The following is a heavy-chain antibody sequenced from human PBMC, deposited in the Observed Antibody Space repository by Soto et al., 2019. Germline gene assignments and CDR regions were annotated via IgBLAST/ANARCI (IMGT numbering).Heavy chain of an antibody. CDR3: ARMGDYDSSGYYYYYFDY. CDR1: GFTFSSYE. CDR2: ISSSGSTI. J-gene: IGHJ4*02. D-gene: IGHD3-22*01. Sequence: GGSLRLSCAASGFTFSSYEMNWVRQAPGKGLEWVSYISSSGSTIYYADSVKGRFTISRDNAKNSLYLQMNSLRAEDTAVYYCARMGDYDSSGYYYYYFDYWGQGTLVTVSS. V-gene: IGHV3-48*03.